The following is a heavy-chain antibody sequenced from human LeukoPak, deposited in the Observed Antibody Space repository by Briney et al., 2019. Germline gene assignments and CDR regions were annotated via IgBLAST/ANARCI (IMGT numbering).Heavy chain of an antibody. Sequence: LAGGSLRLSCAASGLTFSSYAMSWVRQAPGKGLEWVSAISAGGGSTYYADSVKGRFTISRDNSKNTLYLQMNSLRAEDTAVYYCAKNAQFTGGFDYWGQGTLVSVSS. D-gene: IGHD3-16*01. CDR2: ISAGGGST. V-gene: IGHV3-23*01. CDR3: AKNAQFTGGFDY. CDR1: GLTFSSYA. J-gene: IGHJ4*02.